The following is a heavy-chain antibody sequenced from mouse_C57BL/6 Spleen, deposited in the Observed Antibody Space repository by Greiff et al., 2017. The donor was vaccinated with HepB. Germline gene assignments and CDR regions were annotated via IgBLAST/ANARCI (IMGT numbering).Heavy chain of an antibody. Sequence: EVQLQQSGAELVKPGASVKLSCTASGYNIKDYYMHWVKQRTEQGLEWIGRIDPEDGETKYDPKFQGKATITADTSSNTAYLQLSILTSEDAADYYSARDDSNYPYFDYWGQGTPLTVSS. CDR1: GYNIKDYY. CDR3: ARDDSNYPYFDY. CDR2: IDPEDGET. D-gene: IGHD2-5*01. J-gene: IGHJ2*01. V-gene: IGHV14-2*01.